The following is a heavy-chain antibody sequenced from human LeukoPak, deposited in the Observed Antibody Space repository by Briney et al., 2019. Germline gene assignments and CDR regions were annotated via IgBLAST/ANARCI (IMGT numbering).Heavy chain of an antibody. Sequence: PSETLSLTCTVSRGSISSDYWNWIRQSPGNGPEWIGCIYHSGSTTYNPSLKSRVTISQDTSKNQFSLKLTSVTAADTAVYYCARGDKGYWYFDLWGRGTLVTVSS. CDR1: RGSISSDY. CDR2: IYHSGST. V-gene: IGHV4-59*08. J-gene: IGHJ2*01. D-gene: IGHD5-24*01. CDR3: ARGDKGYWYFDL.